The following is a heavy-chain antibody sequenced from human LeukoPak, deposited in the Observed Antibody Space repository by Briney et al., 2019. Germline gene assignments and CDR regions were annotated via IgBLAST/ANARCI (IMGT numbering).Heavy chain of an antibody. CDR2: ISSSSSYI. V-gene: IGHV3-21*01. Sequence: PGGSLRLSCVASGFTFSSYSMNWVRQAPGKGLEWVSSISSSSSYIYYADSVKGRFTISRDNAKNSLYLQMNSLRAEDTAVYYCARDKIPVAGTLLFDYWGQGTLVTVSS. CDR1: GFTFSSYS. D-gene: IGHD6-19*01. CDR3: ARDKIPVAGTLLFDY. J-gene: IGHJ4*02.